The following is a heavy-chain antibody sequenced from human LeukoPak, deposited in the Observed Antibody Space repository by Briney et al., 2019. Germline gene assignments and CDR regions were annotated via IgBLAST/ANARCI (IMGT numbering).Heavy chain of an antibody. V-gene: IGHV3-30*18. CDR3: AKGSSPYGSGSYHPYYYYYGMDV. D-gene: IGHD3-10*01. Sequence: GRSLRLSCAASGFTFSSYGMHWVRQAPGKGLEGVAVISYDGSNKYYADSVKGRFTISRDNSKSTLYLQMNSLRAEDTAVYYCAKGSSPYGSGSYHPYYYYYGMDVWGQGTTVTVSS. CDR1: GFTFSSYG. J-gene: IGHJ6*02. CDR2: ISYDGSNK.